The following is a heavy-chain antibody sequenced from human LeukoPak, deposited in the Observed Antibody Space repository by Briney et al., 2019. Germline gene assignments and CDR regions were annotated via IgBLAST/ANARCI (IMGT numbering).Heavy chain of an antibody. CDR2: INSDGSST. J-gene: IGHJ4*02. CDR1: GFTFSSYW. Sequence: GGSLRLSCAASGFTFSSYWMHWVRQAPGKGLVWVSRINSDGSSTSYADSVKGRFTISRDNAKNSLYLQMNSLRAEDTAMYYCAAQRTYYYDSSGPLWDYWGQGTLVTVSS. CDR3: AAQRTYYYDSSGPLWDY. V-gene: IGHV3-74*01. D-gene: IGHD3-22*01.